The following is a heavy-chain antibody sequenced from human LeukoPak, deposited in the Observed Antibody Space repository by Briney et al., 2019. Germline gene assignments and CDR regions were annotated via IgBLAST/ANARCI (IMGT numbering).Heavy chain of an antibody. D-gene: IGHD3-9*01. CDR2: ISGSGGST. CDR1: GFTFSSYA. V-gene: IGHV3-23*01. J-gene: IGHJ4*02. Sequence: GGSLRLSCAASGFTFSSYAMSWVRQAPGKGLEWVSAISGSGGSTYYADSVKGRFTISRDNSKNTLYLQMNSLRAEDTAVYYCAKAGYYDILTGYFTDPFDYWGQGTLVTVSS. CDR3: AKAGYYDILTGYFTDPFDY.